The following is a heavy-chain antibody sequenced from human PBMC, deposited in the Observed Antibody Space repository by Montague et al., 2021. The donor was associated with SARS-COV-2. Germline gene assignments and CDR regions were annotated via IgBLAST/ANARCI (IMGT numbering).Heavy chain of an antibody. CDR3: ARDQQLVLGYYYGMDV. CDR1: GFTFSSYS. V-gene: IGHV3-21*01. D-gene: IGHD6-13*01. J-gene: IGHJ6*02. Sequence: SLRLSCPASGFTFSSYSMNWVRQAPGKGLEWVSSISSSSSYIYYADSVKGRFTISRDNAKNSLYLQMNSLRAEDTAVYYCARDQQLVLGYYYGMDVWGQGTTVTVSS. CDR2: ISSSSSYI.